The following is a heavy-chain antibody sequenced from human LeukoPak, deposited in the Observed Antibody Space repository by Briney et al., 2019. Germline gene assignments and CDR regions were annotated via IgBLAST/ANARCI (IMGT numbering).Heavy chain of an antibody. CDR3: ARARHTYSSGTSNYFYYYMDA. CDR2: LYVGGSTT. D-gene: IGHD6-19*01. V-gene: IGHV3-53*01. CDR1: GLTGTNNF. Sequence: PGGSLRLSCAASGLTGTNNFMTWVRQVPGKGLEWVSVLYVGGSTTYYADSVKGRFTISRDNSKNTVYLQMNSLRAEDTAVYYCARARHTYSSGTSNYFYYYMDAWGKGTTVTVSS. J-gene: IGHJ6*03.